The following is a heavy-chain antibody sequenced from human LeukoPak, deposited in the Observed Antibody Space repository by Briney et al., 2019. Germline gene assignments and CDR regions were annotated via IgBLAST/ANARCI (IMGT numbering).Heavy chain of an antibody. D-gene: IGHD1-7*01. J-gene: IGHJ3*02. Sequence: GGSLRLPCAASGFTFDDYAMHWVRQTPGKGLEWVSSISWDGGISVYADSVKGRFTISRDNAKSSLYLEMSALTPDDTALYFCIKDLRLDLHFDTFDIWGQGTMVTVSS. CDR3: IKDLRLDLHFDTFDI. CDR2: ISWDGGIS. V-gene: IGHV3-9*01. CDR1: GFTFDDYA.